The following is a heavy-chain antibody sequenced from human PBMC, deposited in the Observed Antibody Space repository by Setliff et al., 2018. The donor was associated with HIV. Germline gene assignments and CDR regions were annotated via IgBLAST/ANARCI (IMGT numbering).Heavy chain of an antibody. CDR2: IYHTGRS. V-gene: IGHV4-38-2*02. Sequence: LSLTCDVSGFSSSSRYYWGWIRKSTGKGLEWIGNIYHTGRSYYNPSLNDRATISLDTSKNQFSLKLNSVTAADTAVYYCARDVLDLVISVYGFWGQGIPVTVSS. CDR1: GFSSSSRYY. CDR3: ARDVLDLVISVYGF. D-gene: IGHD3-22*01. J-gene: IGHJ4*02.